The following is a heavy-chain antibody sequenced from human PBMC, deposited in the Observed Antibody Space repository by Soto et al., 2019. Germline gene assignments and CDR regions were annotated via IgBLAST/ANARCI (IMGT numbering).Heavy chain of an antibody. Sequence: GASVKVSCKASGYTFTSYGISWVRQAPGQGLEWMGWISAYNGNTNYAQKLQGRVTMTTDTSTSTAYMELRSLRSDDTAVYYCARDRGSYYLGYNWFDPWGQGTLVTVSS. CDR1: GYTFTSYG. CDR2: ISAYNGNT. J-gene: IGHJ5*02. V-gene: IGHV1-18*01. CDR3: ARDRGSYYLGYNWFDP. D-gene: IGHD1-26*01.